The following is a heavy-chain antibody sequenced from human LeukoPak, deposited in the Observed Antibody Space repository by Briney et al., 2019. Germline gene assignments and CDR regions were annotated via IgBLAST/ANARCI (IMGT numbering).Heavy chain of an antibody. V-gene: IGHV4-59*01. Sequence: SETLSLTCTVSGGSISSYYWSWIRQPPGQGLEWIGYIYYTGRTNYNPSLMSRLTISVDTSKNQYSLRLSSVTAADTAVYYCARGTTYYYYMDVWGRGTTVTVSS. CDR2: IYYTGRT. CDR3: ARGTTYYYYMDV. CDR1: GGSISSYY. J-gene: IGHJ6*03. D-gene: IGHD1-14*01.